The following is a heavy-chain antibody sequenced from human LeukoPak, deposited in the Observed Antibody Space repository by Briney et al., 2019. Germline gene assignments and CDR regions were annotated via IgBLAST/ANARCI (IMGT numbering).Heavy chain of an antibody. CDR1: GGSISSSSYY. V-gene: IGHV4-39*07. CDR2: IYYSGRT. CDR3: ASLRQQLVSNYYMDV. Sequence: PSETLSLTCTVSGGSISSSSYYWGWIRQPPGKGLGWIGSIYYSGRTYYNPSLKSRVTISVDTSKNQFSLKLSSVTAADTAVYYCASLRQQLVSNYYMDVWGKGTTVTVSS. D-gene: IGHD6-13*01. J-gene: IGHJ6*03.